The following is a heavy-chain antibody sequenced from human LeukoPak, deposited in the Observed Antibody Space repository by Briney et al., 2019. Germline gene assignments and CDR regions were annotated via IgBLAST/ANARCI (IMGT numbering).Heavy chain of an antibody. CDR1: GYTFTGYY. Sequence: ASVKVSCEASGYTFTGYYMHWVRQAPGQGLEWMGWINPNSGGTNYAQKFQGRVTMTRDTSISTAYMELSRLRSDDTAVYYCAREDCSGGSCYYHYWGQGTLVTVSS. J-gene: IGHJ4*02. CDR2: INPNSGGT. V-gene: IGHV1-2*02. D-gene: IGHD2-15*01. CDR3: AREDCSGGSCYYHY.